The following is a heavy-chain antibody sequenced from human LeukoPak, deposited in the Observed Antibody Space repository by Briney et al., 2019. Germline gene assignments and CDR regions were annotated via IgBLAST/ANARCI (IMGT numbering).Heavy chain of an antibody. J-gene: IGHJ4*02. V-gene: IGHV3-66*01. CDR3: ARDPYYYDSSGYFGDY. CDR1: GFTVSSNY. D-gene: IGHD3-22*01. CDR2: IYSGGST. Sequence: GGSLRLSCAATGFTVSSNYMSWVRQAPGKGLEWVSFIYSGGSTYYADSVKGRFTISRDNSKNTLYLQMNSLRAEDTAVYYCARDPYYYDSSGYFGDYWGQGTLVTVSS.